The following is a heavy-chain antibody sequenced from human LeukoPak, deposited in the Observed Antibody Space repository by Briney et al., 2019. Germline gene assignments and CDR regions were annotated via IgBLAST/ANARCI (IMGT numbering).Heavy chain of an antibody. Sequence: SETLSLTCTVSGGSISSSSYYWGWIRQPPGKGLEWIGSIYYSGSTYYNPSLKSRVTISVDTPKTQFSLTLSSVTAADTAAYYCARDRIVGATRRGLFDYWGQGTLVTVSS. J-gene: IGHJ4*02. D-gene: IGHD1-26*01. CDR1: GGSISSSSYY. CDR2: IYYSGST. V-gene: IGHV4-39*07. CDR3: ARDRIVGATRRGLFDY.